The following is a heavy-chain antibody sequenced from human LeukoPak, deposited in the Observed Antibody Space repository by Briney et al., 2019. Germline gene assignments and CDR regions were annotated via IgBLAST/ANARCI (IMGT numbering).Heavy chain of an antibody. CDR3: ARVGDYPFFDY. CDR2: IYYSGST. CDR1: GGSISSGDYY. D-gene: IGHD4-17*01. J-gene: IGHJ4*02. Sequence: PSETLSLTCTVSGGSISSGDYYWSWIRQHPGKGLEWIGYIYYSGSTYYNPSLKSRVTISVDTSKNQFSLKLSSVTAADTAVYYCARVGDYPFFDYWGQGTLVTVSS. V-gene: IGHV4-31*03.